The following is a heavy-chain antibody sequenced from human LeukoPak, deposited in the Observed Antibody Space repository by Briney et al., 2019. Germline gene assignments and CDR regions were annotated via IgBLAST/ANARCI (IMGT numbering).Heavy chain of an antibody. Sequence: GGSLRLSCAASGFTFSSYGMHWVRQAPGKGLEWVAVISYDGSNKYYADSVKGRFTISRDNSKNTLYLQMNSLRAEDTAVYYCAKSRISRIAAAGTVFDYWGQGTLVTVSS. J-gene: IGHJ4*02. D-gene: IGHD6-13*01. CDR3: AKSRISRIAAAGTVFDY. CDR2: ISYDGSNK. V-gene: IGHV3-30*18. CDR1: GFTFSSYG.